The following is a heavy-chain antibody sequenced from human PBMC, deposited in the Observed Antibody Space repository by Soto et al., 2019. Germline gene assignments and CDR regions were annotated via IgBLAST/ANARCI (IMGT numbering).Heavy chain of an antibody. CDR2: ISGSGGSS. D-gene: IGHD6-13*01. CDR3: AKDVAAAGRFAFDP. CDR1: GFTFSSYA. J-gene: IGHJ5*02. V-gene: IGHV3-23*01. Sequence: GGSLRLSCAASGFTFSSYAMSWVRQAPGKGLEWVSAISGSGGSSYYADSVKGRFTISRDNSKNTLYLQMNSLRAEDTAVYYCAKDVAAAGRFAFDPWGQGTLVTVSS.